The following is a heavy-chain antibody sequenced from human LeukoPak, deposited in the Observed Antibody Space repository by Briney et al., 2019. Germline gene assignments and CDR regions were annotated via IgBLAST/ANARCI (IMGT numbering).Heavy chain of an antibody. J-gene: IGHJ4*02. V-gene: IGHV4-4*07. D-gene: IGHD1/OR15-1a*01. CDR2: IYSSGYT. CDR3: ARGEHSVDS. CDR1: GGAIRSHY. Sequence: SETLSLTCTVSGGAIRSHYWNWIRQPAGKGLERIGRIYSSGYTNDNPFLKSRITMSVDMSKNQFSLRLNSVTAADTAVYYCARGEHSVDSWGQGMLVTVSS.